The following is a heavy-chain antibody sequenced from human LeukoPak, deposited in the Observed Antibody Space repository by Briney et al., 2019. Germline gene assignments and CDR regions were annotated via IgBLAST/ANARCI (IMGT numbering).Heavy chain of an antibody. CDR2: ISAYNGNT. J-gene: IGHJ3*02. D-gene: IGHD2-21*01. Sequence: GASVKVSCKASGYTFTSYGISWVRQAPGQGLEWMGWISAYNGNTNYAQKLQGRVTMTTDTSTSTAYMELRSLRSDDTAVYYCARVWSLGVVLIGAAFDIWGQGTMVTVSS. CDR3: ARVWSLGVVLIGAAFDI. CDR1: GYTFTSYG. V-gene: IGHV1-18*01.